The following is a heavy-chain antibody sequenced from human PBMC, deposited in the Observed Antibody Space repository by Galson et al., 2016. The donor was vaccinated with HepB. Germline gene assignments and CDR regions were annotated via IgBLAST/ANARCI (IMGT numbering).Heavy chain of an antibody. Sequence: SLRLSCAASGFSFSSYSMHWVRQAPGKGLEYIATISGNAGRTYYVDSLKGRFTISRDNAKKTVDLHMSRLRPEDTGVFYCVKDRSITVPAMDAFDLWGQGTMVIVSS. CDR1: GFSFSSYS. D-gene: IGHD6-6*01. V-gene: IGHV3-64D*08. J-gene: IGHJ3*01. CDR2: ISGNAGRT. CDR3: VKDRSITVPAMDAFDL.